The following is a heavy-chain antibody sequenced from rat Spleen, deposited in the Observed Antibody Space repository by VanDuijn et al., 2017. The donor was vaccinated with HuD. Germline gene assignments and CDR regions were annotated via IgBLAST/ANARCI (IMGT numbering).Heavy chain of an antibody. D-gene: IGHD1-12*02. CDR1: GLSLTSNS. CDR3: ARSAKYYYDGSYYYVHFDY. V-gene: IGHV2-47*01. Sequence: QVQLKESGPGLVQPSQTLSLTCTVSGLSLTSNSVSWIRQSPGKGLEWMGVIWSNGGTDYNSAIKSRLSISRDTSKSQVFLKMNSLQTEDTAMYFCARSAKYYYDGSYYYVHFDYWGQGTLVTVSS. J-gene: IGHJ3*01. CDR2: IWSNGGT.